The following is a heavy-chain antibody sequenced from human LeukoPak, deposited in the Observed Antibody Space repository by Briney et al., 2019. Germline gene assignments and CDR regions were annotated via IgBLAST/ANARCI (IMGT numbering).Heavy chain of an antibody. J-gene: IGHJ4*02. V-gene: IGHV3-23*01. CDR3: AKDSLGGRLPRYYFDY. D-gene: IGHD6-25*01. CDR2: ISGSGGGT. CDR1: GFTFSSYA. Sequence: GGSLRLSCAASGFTFSSYAMSWVRQAPGKGLEWVSAISGSGGGTYYADSVKGRFTISRDNSKNTLYLQMNSLRAEDTAVYYCAKDSLGGRLPRYYFDYWGQGTLVTVSS.